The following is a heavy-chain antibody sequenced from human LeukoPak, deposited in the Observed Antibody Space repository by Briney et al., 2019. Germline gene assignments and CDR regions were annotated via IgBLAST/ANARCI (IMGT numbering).Heavy chain of an antibody. CDR3: ARVGHIVAAGTYDY. J-gene: IGHJ4*02. Sequence: SETLSLTCTVSGGSIGSYYWSWIRQPPGKGLEWIGNIFYSGSPNYNPSLKSRVTTSFGTSKNQFSLKLSSVTAADTAVYYCARVGHIVAAGTYDYWGQGTLVTVSS. CDR1: GGSIGSYY. D-gene: IGHD6-13*01. CDR2: IFYSGSP. V-gene: IGHV4-59*08.